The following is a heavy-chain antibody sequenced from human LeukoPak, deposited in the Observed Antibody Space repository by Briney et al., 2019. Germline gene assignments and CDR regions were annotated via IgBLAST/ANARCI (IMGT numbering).Heavy chain of an antibody. J-gene: IGHJ4*02. D-gene: IGHD1-26*01. V-gene: IGHV1-2*02. Sequence: ASVKVSCKASGYTLTGYYMHWVRQAPGQGLEWMGWINPNSGGTNYAQKFQGRVTMTRDTSISTAYMELSRLRSDDTAVYYCARDRGSYYRTFDYWGQGTLVTVSS. CDR1: GYTLTGYY. CDR2: INPNSGGT. CDR3: ARDRGSYYRTFDY.